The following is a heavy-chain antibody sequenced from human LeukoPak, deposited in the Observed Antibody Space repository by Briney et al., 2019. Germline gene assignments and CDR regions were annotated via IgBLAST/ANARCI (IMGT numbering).Heavy chain of an antibody. CDR1: GFTFDDYA. CDR3: AKGTTVTSAFGF. CDR2: ISWNSGSI. Sequence: PGGSLRLSCAASGFTFDDYAMHWVRQAPGKGLEWGSGISWNSGSIGYADSVKGRFTISRDNAKNSLYLQMNSLRAEDTALYYCAKGTTVTSAFGFWGQGTMVTVSS. D-gene: IGHD4-17*01. V-gene: IGHV3-9*01. J-gene: IGHJ3*01.